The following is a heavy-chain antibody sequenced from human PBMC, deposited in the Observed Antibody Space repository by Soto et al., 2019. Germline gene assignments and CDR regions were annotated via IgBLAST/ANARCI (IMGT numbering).Heavy chain of an antibody. V-gene: IGHV4-31*03. CDR2: IYYSGST. J-gene: IGHJ3*02. CDR1: GGSISSGGYY. CDR3: ARADSSGYYSPDAFDI. D-gene: IGHD3-22*01. Sequence: QVQLQESGPGLVKPSQTLSLTCTVSGGSISSGGYYWSWIRQHPGKGLEWIGYIYYSGSTYYNPSRKSRVTISVDTSKNQFSLKLSSVTAADTAVYYCARADSSGYYSPDAFDIWGQGTMVTVSS.